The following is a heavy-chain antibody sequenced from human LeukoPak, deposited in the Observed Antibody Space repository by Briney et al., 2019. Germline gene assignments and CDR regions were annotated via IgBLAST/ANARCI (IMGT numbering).Heavy chain of an antibody. V-gene: IGHV3-74*01. CDR1: GFTFSSYW. CDR2: INRDGSST. D-gene: IGHD3-10*01. CDR3: ARDHYGSGDY. J-gene: IGHJ4*02. Sequence: GGSLRLSCAASGFTFSSYWMHWVRQAPGKGLVWVSRINRDGSSTTYADSVKGRFTISRDNAKNTLYLQMNSLRAEDTAVYYCARDHYGSGDYWGQGTLVAVSS.